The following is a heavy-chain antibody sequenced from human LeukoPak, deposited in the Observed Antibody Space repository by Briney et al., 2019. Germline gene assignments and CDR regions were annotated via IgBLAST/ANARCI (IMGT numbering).Heavy chain of an antibody. D-gene: IGHD6-13*01. J-gene: IGHJ4*02. CDR1: GFTFSSYA. Sequence: GGSLRLSCAASGFTFSSYAMHWVRQAPGKGLEWVAVISYDETNKYYADSVKGRFTISRDNSKNTLYLQMNSLRAEDTAVYYCATSPRYKQQLGYFDYWGQGTLVTVSS. V-gene: IGHV3-30-3*01. CDR2: ISYDETNK. CDR3: ATSPRYKQQLGYFDY.